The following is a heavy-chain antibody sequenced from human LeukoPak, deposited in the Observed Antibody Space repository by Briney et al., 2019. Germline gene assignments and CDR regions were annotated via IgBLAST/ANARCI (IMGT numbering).Heavy chain of an antibody. Sequence: GGSLRLSCAAPGFTFSSYAMHWVRQAPGKGLEWVAVIWYDGSNKYYADSVKGRFTISRDNSKNTLYLQMNSLRAEDTAVYYCARDIGGGNSNWFDPWGQGTLVTVSS. D-gene: IGHD4-23*01. CDR2: IWYDGSNK. CDR3: ARDIGGGNSNWFDP. J-gene: IGHJ5*02. CDR1: GFTFSSYA. V-gene: IGHV3-33*08.